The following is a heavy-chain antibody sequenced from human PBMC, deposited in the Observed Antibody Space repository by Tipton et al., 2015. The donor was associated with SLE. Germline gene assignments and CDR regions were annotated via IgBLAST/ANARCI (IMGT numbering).Heavy chain of an antibody. CDR3: ARGGAGITMVRGATYYYYYMDV. V-gene: IGHV4-61*09. J-gene: IGHJ6*03. Sequence: LRLSCTVSGGSISSGSYYWSWIRQPAGKGLEWIGYIYTSGSTNYNPSLKSRVTISVDTSKNQFSLKLSFVTAADTAVYYCARGGAGITMVRGATYYYYYMDVWGKGTTVTVSS. D-gene: IGHD3-10*01. CDR2: IYTSGST. CDR1: GGSISSGSYY.